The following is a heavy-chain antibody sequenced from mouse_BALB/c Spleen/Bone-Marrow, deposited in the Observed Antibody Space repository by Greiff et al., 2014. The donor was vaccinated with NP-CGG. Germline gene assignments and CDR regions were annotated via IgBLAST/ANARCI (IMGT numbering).Heavy chain of an antibody. V-gene: IGHV1-69*01. D-gene: IGHD2-4*01. Sequence: VQLQQSGAELGMPGASVKMSCKASGYTFTDNWIYWVKQRPGQGLEWIGAIDTSDSYTSYNQKFMGKASLTVDASSSTAYMQVSSLTSDDSAVYYCARGGHDFSLDYWGRGTSVTVSS. CDR3: ARGGHDFSLDY. J-gene: IGHJ4*01. CDR2: IDTSDSYT. CDR1: GYTFTDNW.